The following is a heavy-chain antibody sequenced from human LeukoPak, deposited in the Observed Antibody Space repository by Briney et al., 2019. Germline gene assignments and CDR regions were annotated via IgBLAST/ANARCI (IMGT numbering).Heavy chain of an antibody. CDR2: INPNSGGT. V-gene: IGHV1-2*02. J-gene: IGHJ4*02. CDR1: GYTFTGYY. CDR3: VRDPSGVGAL. Sequence: VASVKVSCKASGYTFTGYYIHWVRQAPGQGLEWMGWINPNSGGTNYAQKFQGRVTMTSDTSISTAYMELTSLRSDDTAVYYCVRDPSGVGALWGQGTLVTVSS. D-gene: IGHD1-26*01.